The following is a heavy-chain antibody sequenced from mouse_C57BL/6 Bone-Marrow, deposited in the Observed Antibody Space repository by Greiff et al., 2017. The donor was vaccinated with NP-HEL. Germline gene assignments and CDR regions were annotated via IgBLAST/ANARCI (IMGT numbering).Heavy chain of an antibody. CDR2: IDPSDSYT. D-gene: IGHD2-3*01. CDR1: GYTFTSYW. J-gene: IGHJ2*01. V-gene: IGHV1-69*01. Sequence: QVQLQQPGAELVMPGASVKLSCKASGYTFTSYWMHWVKQRPGQGLEWIGEIDPSDSYTNYNQKFKGKSTLTVDKSSSTAYMQLSSLTSEDSAVYYCARDGYYVGFYYWGQGTTLTVSS. CDR3: ARDGYYVGFYY.